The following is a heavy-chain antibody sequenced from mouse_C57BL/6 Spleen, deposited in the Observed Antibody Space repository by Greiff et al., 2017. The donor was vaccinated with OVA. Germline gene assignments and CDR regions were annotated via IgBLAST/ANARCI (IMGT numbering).Heavy chain of an antibody. V-gene: IGHV1-18*01. CDR1: GYTFTDYN. CDR3: ARGEKSIYYDYGYAMDY. Sequence: VQLQQSGPELVKPGASVKIPCKASGYTFTDYNMDWVKQSHGKSLEWIGDINPNNGGTIYNQKFKGKATLTVDKSSSTAYMELRSLTSEDTAVYYCARGEKSIYYDYGYAMDYWGQGTSVTVSS. J-gene: IGHJ4*01. D-gene: IGHD2-4*01. CDR2: INPNNGGT.